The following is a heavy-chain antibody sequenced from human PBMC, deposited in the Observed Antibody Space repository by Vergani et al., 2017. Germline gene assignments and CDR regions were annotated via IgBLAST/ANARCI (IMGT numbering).Heavy chain of an antibody. J-gene: IGHJ6*03. CDR3: APVDTHVPATSHFYYMDV. Sequence: QVQLQESGPGVVKPSQTLSLTCAVSGGSISSGDHCWTWIRQRPGKGLEWIGYIFYSGTTYDNPSLRSRLTISVDPSQNPFSLKLRSVTAADTAVYYCAPVDTHVPATSHFYYMDVWGQGTTVVVSS. CDR1: GGSISSGDHC. V-gene: IGHV4-31*11. D-gene: IGHD6-25*01. CDR2: IFYSGTT.